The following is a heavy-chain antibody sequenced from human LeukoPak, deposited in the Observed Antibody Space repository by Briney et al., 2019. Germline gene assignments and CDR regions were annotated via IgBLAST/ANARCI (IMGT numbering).Heavy chain of an antibody. V-gene: IGHV1-2*02. CDR1: GYTFTGYY. CDR2: INPNSGGT. Sequence: SVKVSCKASGYTFTGYYMHWVRQAPGQGLEWMGWINPNSGGTNYAQKFQGRVTMTRDTSISTAYMELSRLRSDDTAVYYCARSYSGEGCFDYWGQGTLVTVSS. J-gene: IGHJ4*02. D-gene: IGHD6-25*01. CDR3: ARSYSGEGCFDY.